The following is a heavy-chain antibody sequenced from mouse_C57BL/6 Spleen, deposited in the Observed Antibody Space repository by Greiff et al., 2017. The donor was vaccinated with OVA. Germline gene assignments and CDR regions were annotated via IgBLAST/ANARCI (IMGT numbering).Heavy chain of an antibody. CDR1: GYTFTSYW. CDR2: IDPSDSYT. CDR3: ARGDSKYD. J-gene: IGHJ2*01. Sequence: QVQLQQPGAELVKPGASVKLSCKASGYTFTSYWMQWVKQRPGQGLEWIGEIDPSDSYTNYNQKFKGKATLTVDTSSSTAYMQLSSLTSEDSAVYYCARGDSKYDWGQGTTLTVSS. D-gene: IGHD2-5*01. V-gene: IGHV1-50*01.